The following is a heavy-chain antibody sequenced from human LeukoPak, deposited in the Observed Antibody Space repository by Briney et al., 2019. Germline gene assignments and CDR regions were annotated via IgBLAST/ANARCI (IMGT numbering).Heavy chain of an antibody. Sequence: ASVKVSCKASGYTFTGYYMHWVRQAPGQGLEWMGWINPNSGGTNYAQKFQGRVTMTRDTSISTAYMELSRLRSDDTAVYYCARGPEDTAMPTDYWGQGTLVTVSS. J-gene: IGHJ4*02. V-gene: IGHV1-2*02. CDR2: INPNSGGT. CDR3: ARGPEDTAMPTDY. D-gene: IGHD5-18*01. CDR1: GYTFTGYY.